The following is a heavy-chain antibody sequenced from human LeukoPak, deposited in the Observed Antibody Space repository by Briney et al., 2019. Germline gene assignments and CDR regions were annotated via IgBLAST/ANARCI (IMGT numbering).Heavy chain of an antibody. CDR1: GYTFTSYD. CDR2: MNPNSGNT. V-gene: IGHV1-8*01. Sequence: GASVKVSCKASGYTFTSYDINWVRQATGQGLEWMGWMNPNSGNTGYAQKFQGRVTMTRYTSISTAYMELSSLRSEDTAVYHCAGGRLYCSGGSCYSVYWGQGTLVTVSS. J-gene: IGHJ4*02. CDR3: AGGRLYCSGGSCYSVY. D-gene: IGHD2-15*01.